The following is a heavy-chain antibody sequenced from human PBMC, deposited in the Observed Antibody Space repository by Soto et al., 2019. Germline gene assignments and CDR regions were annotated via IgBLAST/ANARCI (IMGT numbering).Heavy chain of an antibody. CDR3: AKDSSGRPLNWFDP. J-gene: IGHJ5*02. Sequence: VSLRLSCAASGFTFSSDAMSWVRQAPGKGLEWVSAISGSGGSTYYADSVKGRFTISRDNSKNTLYLQMNSLRAEDTAVYYCAKDSSGRPLNWFDPWGQGTLVTVSS. V-gene: IGHV3-23*01. CDR2: ISGSGGST. CDR1: GFTFSSDA. D-gene: IGHD6-19*01.